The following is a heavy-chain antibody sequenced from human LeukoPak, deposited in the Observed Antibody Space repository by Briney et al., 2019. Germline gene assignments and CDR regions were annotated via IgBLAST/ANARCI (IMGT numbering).Heavy chain of an antibody. CDR3: AREGPPVGATGY. CDR2: IIPIFGTA. V-gene: IGHV1-69*13. CDR1: GGTFSSYA. D-gene: IGHD1-26*01. J-gene: IGHJ4*02. Sequence: SVKVSCKASGGTFSSYAISWVRQAPGQGLEWMGGIIPIFGTANYAQKFQGRVTITADESTSTVYMELSSLRSEDTAVYYCAREGPPVGATGYWGQGTLVTVSS.